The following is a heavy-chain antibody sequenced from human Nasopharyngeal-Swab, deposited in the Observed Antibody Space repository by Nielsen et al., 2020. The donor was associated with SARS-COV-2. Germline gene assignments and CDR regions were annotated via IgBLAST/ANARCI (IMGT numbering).Heavy chain of an antibody. CDR1: GFTFSSYS. CDR3: ARDNPLYSSSFNWFDP. D-gene: IGHD6-13*01. CDR2: ISSSSSYI. V-gene: IGHV3-21*01. J-gene: IGHJ5*02. Sequence: GGSLRLSCAASGFTFSSYSMNWVRQAPGKGLEWVSSISSSSSYIYYADSVKGRFTISRDNAKNSLYLQMNSLRAEDTAVYYCARDNPLYSSSFNWFDPWGQGTLVTVSS.